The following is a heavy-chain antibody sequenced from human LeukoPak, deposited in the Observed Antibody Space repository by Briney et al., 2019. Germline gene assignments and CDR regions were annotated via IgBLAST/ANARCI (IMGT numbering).Heavy chain of an antibody. Sequence: GRSLRLSCAASGFTFSSYGMHWVRQAPGKGLEGVAVIWYDGSNKYYADSVKGRFTISRDNSKNTLYLQMSSLRAEDTAVYYCARDGDYGPAYYFDYWGQGTLVTVSS. J-gene: IGHJ4*02. V-gene: IGHV3-33*01. D-gene: IGHD4-17*01. CDR1: GFTFSSYG. CDR3: ARDGDYGPAYYFDY. CDR2: IWYDGSNK.